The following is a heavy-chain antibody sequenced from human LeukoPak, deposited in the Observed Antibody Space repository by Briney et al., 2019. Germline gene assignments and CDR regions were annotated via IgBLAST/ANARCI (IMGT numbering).Heavy chain of an antibody. D-gene: IGHD1-14*01. CDR2: ISNTGTDT. J-gene: IGHJ6*03. V-gene: IGHV3-23*01. CDR1: GFTFTNYA. Sequence: GGSLRLSCVASGFTFTNYAMSWIRQAPGKGLEWVSTISNTGTDTYYADSVQGRFTISRDNSENTLYLQMNNLRAEDTAIYYCAKQPYNYYYLDVWGKGTTVTISS. CDR3: AKQPYNYYYLDV.